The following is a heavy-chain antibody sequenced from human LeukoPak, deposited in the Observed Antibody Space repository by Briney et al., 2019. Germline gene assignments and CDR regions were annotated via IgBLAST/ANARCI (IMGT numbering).Heavy chain of an antibody. CDR3: AREAIIVGATDVYYFDY. D-gene: IGHD1-26*01. V-gene: IGHV3-30-3*01. CDR1: GFTFSSYA. Sequence: GGSLRLSCAASGFTFSSYAMHWVRQAPGKGLEWVAVISYDGSNKYYADSVKGRFTISRDNSKNTLYLQMNSLRAEDTAVYYCAREAIIVGATDVYYFDYWGQGTLVTVSS. CDR2: ISYDGSNK. J-gene: IGHJ4*02.